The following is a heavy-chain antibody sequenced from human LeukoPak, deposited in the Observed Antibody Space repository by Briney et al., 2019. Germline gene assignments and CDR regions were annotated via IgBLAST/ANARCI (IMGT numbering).Heavy chain of an antibody. J-gene: IGHJ5*02. CDR1: GRSISSYY. Sequence: SETLSLTCTVSGRSISSYYWSWLRQPPGKGLEWVGHVYYSGSNNYNPSLNSRVTISVDMSKNQFSLKLSSVTAADTAVYYCARVVYYDTSGYGGDNWFDPWGQGTLVTVSS. CDR2: VYYSGSN. CDR3: ARVVYYDTSGYGGDNWFDP. D-gene: IGHD3-22*01. V-gene: IGHV4-59*01.